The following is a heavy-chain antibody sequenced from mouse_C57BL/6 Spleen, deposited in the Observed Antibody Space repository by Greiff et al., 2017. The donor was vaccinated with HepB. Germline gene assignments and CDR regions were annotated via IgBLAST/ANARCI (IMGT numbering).Heavy chain of an antibody. Sequence: QSGAELVRPGASVKMSCKASGYTFTSYNMHWVKQTPRQGLEWIGAIYPGNGDTSYNQKFKGKATLTVDKSSSTAYMQLSSLTSEDSAVYYCAPLYYDYDWFAYWGQGTLVTVSA. CDR1: GYTFTSYN. V-gene: IGHV1-12*01. CDR2: IYPGNGDT. CDR3: APLYYDYDWFAY. D-gene: IGHD2-4*01. J-gene: IGHJ3*01.